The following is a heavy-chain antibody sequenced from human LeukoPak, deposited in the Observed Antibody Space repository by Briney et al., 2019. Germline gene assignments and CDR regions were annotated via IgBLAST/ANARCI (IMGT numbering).Heavy chain of an antibody. CDR2: IYTHGST. Sequence: SETLSLTCTVSGGSISSYYWSWIRQPAGKGLEWIGRIYTHGSTNYNPSLKSRVTMSVDTSKNQFSLKLSSVTAADTAVYYWARLMVRGRNEYYYYGMDVWGQGTTVTVSS. CDR3: ARLMVRGRNEYYYYGMDV. V-gene: IGHV4-4*07. CDR1: GGSISSYY. D-gene: IGHD3-10*01. J-gene: IGHJ6*02.